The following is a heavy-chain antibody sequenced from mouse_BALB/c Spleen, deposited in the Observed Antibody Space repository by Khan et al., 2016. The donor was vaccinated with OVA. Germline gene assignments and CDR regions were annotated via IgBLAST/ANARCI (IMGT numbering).Heavy chain of an antibody. J-gene: IGHJ2*01. CDR3: ERIYRGDIDY. D-gene: IGHD2-13*01. CDR1: GYSFTGYF. V-gene: IGHV1-20*02. CDR2: INPHIGET. Sequence: VQLQQSGPELVKPGASVKISCKASGYSFTGYFMNWVKQSPGQSLEWIGRINPHIGETFYNQKFKDKATLTVDESSNTAHMELRSLASEASAVYYFERIYRGDIDYWGQGTTLTVSS.